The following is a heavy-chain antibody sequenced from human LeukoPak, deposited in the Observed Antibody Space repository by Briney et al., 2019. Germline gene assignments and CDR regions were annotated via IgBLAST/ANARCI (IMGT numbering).Heavy chain of an antibody. CDR3: ASLKKHHLRQSPLDP. CDR1: GGSISSGGYS. J-gene: IGHJ5*02. V-gene: IGHV4-30-2*03. Sequence: PSQTLSLTCAVSGGSISSGGYSWSWIRQPPGKGLEWIASVYHSGSTYYNPSLQSRVSTSVDTSKNQFSLRLNSVTAADTAVYYCASLKKHHLRQSPLDPWGQGTLVTVSS. CDR2: VYHSGST.